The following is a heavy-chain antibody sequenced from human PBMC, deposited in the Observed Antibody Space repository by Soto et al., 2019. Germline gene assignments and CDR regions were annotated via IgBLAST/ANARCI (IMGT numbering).Heavy chain of an antibody. Sequence: EVQLVESGGDLVKPGGSLRLSCASSGFSVNSKYMSWGRQAPGKGLEWVSLIQSGGSTYYAGSVKGRFKISRDFSENTLFRQMKSLRVEDTAVYYCTRDEVPCNGVRCYVVPMDVWGKGTTVTVSA. J-gene: IGHJ6*04. D-gene: IGHD2-15*01. CDR1: GFSVNSKY. CDR3: TRDEVPCNGVRCYVVPMDV. CDR2: IQSGGST. V-gene: IGHV3-66*01.